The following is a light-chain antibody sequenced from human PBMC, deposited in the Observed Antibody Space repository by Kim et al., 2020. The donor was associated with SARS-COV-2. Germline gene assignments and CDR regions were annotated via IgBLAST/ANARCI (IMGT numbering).Light chain of an antibody. J-gene: IGLJ1*01. CDR2: DVS. CDR3: CSYAGSYV. Sequence: SPGQSVTIACTGTSGDVGGYNYVSLYQQHPGKAPTLMIYDVSKRPSGVPDRFSGSKSGNTASLTISGLQAEDEADYYCCSYAGSYVFGTGTKVTVL. CDR1: SGDVGGYNY. V-gene: IGLV2-11*01.